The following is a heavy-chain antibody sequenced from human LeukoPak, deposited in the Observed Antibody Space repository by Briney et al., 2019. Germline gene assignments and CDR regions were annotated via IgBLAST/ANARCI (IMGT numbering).Heavy chain of an antibody. D-gene: IGHD4-17*01. CDR1: GGSFSGYY. J-gene: IGHJ6*03. CDR2: INHSGST. CDR3: ARGSRSMDV. Sequence: PSETLSLTCAVYGGSFSGYYWSWIRQPPGKGLEWIGEINHSGSTNYNPSLKSRVTISVDTSKNQFSLKLSSVTAADTAVYYCARGSRSMDVGGKGTTVTVSS. V-gene: IGHV4-34*01.